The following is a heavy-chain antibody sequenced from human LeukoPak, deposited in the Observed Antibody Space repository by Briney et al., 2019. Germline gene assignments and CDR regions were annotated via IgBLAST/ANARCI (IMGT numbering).Heavy chain of an antibody. J-gene: IGHJ4*02. D-gene: IGHD6-19*01. Sequence: SQTLSLTCAISGDSVSSINGAWNWIRQSPSRGLEWLGRTYYKSKWYDEYSVSMRGRITINPDTSMNQFSLHLLSVTPEDTAVYYCARDLGNTGWYTFDYWGQGTLVTVSS. CDR3: ARDLGNTGWYTFDY. V-gene: IGHV6-1*01. CDR1: GDSVSSINGA. CDR2: TYYKSKWYD.